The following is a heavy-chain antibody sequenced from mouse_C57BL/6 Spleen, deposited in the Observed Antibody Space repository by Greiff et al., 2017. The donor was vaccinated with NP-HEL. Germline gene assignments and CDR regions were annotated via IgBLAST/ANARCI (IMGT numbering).Heavy chain of an antibody. CDR2: IYPGSGST. V-gene: IGHV1-55*01. CDR3: ANGYDEDWYFDV. J-gene: IGHJ1*03. CDR1: GYTFTSYW. D-gene: IGHD2-2*01. Sequence: VQLQQPGAELVKPGASVKMSCKASGYTFTSYWITWVKQRPGQGLEWIGDIYPGSGSTNYNEKFKSKATLTVDTSSSTAYMQLSSLTSEDSAVYYCANGYDEDWYFDVWGTGTTVTVSS.